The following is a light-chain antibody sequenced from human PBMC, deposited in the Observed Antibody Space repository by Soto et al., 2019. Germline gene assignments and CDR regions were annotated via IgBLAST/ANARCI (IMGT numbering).Light chain of an antibody. V-gene: IGKV3-11*01. CDR2: DAS. CDR1: QSVSSY. J-gene: IGKJ2*01. CDR3: QQYGSSPEDT. Sequence: EIVLTQSPATLSLSPGERATLSCRASQSVSSYLAWYQQKPGQAPRLLIYDASNRATGIPARFSGSGSGTDFTLTISSLEPEDFAVYYCQQYGSSPEDTFGQGTKLEI.